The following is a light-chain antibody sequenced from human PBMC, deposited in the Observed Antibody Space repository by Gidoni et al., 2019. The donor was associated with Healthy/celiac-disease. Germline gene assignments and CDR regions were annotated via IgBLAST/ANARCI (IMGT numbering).Light chain of an antibody. V-gene: IGKV2-28*01. CDR3: MQALQTRSE. J-gene: IGKJ4*01. CDR1: QSLLHSNGYNY. CDR2: LGS. Sequence: DIVMTQSPLSLPVTPGEPASISCRSSQSLLHSNGYNYLDWYLQKPGQSPQLLIYLGSNRASGVPDRFSGSGSGTDFTLKISRVEAEDVGVYYCMQALQTRSEIXGXTKVEIK.